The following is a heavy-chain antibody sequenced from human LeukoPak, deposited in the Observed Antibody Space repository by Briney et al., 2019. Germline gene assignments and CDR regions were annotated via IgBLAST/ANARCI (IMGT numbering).Heavy chain of an antibody. CDR2: IIPIFGTA. J-gene: IGHJ4*02. CDR1: GGTYSSYA. D-gene: IGHD3-3*01. CDR3: AGAYYDFWSGYYRGIHNSDFDY. V-gene: IGHV1-69*05. Sequence: SVKVSCKASGGTYSSYAISWVRQAPGQGLEWMGGIIPIFGTANYAQKFQGRVTITTDESTSTAYMELSSLRSEDTAVYYCAGAYYDFWSGYYRGIHNSDFDYWGQGTLVTVSS.